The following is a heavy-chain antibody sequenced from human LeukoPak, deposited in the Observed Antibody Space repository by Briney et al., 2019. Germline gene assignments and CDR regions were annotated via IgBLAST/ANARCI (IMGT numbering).Heavy chain of an antibody. V-gene: IGHV3-66*04. J-gene: IGHJ4*02. D-gene: IGHD3-9*01. CDR1: GLSVSSNY. CDR3: ARPFYDILIGYYQYFDY. CDR2: IYRDGSS. Sequence: GGSLRLSCVASGLSVSSNYMSWVRQAPGKGLEWVSVIYRDGSSYYAESVKGRFTISRDNSKNTLYIQMDSLRAEDTAVYYCARPFYDILIGYYQYFDYWGQGTLVTVSS.